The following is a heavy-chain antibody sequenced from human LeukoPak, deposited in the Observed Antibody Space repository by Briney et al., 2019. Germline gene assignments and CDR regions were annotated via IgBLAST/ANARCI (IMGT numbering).Heavy chain of an antibody. J-gene: IGHJ4*02. CDR3: AAKGHRDGYNGYFDY. Sequence: GASVKVSCKASGYTFTSYYMHWVRQAPGQGLEWMGWINPNSGGTNYAQKFQGRVTMTRDTSISTAYMELSRLRSDDTAVYYCAAKGHRDGYNGYFDYWGQGTLVTVSS. D-gene: IGHD5-24*01. CDR1: GYTFTSYY. V-gene: IGHV1-2*02. CDR2: INPNSGGT.